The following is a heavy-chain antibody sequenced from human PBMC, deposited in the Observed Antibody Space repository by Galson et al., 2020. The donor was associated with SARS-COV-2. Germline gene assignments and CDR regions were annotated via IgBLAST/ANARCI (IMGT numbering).Heavy chain of an antibody. D-gene: IGHD6-13*01. CDR3: ARHDPSSWSVDY. Sequence: SETLSLTCTVSGGSISSSSYYWGWIRQPPGKGLEWIGSIYYSGSTYYNPSLKSRVTISVDTSKNQFSLKLSSVTAADTAVYYCARHDPSSWSVDYWGQGTLVTVSS. V-gene: IGHV4-39*01. CDR1: GGSISSSSYY. CDR2: IYYSGST. J-gene: IGHJ4*02.